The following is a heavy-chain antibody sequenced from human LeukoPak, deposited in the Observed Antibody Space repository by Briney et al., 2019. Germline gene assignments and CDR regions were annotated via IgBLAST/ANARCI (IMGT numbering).Heavy chain of an antibody. CDR2: ISSSSSYI. Sequence: GGSLRLSCAASGFTFSSYSMNWVRQAPGKGLEWVSFISSSSSYIYYADSVKGRFTISRDNAKNSLYLQMNSLRAEDTAVYYCARKGYSSGCFDYWGQGTLVTVSS. D-gene: IGHD6-19*01. CDR3: ARKGYSSGCFDY. J-gene: IGHJ4*02. V-gene: IGHV3-21*01. CDR1: GFTFSSYS.